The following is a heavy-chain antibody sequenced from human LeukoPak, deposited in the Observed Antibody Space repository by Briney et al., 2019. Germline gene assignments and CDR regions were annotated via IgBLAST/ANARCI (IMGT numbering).Heavy chain of an antibody. Sequence: GGSLRLSCAASGFTFSDYSMNWVRQAPGKGLEWISYVGISSGNTKYADSVKGRFTISGDSARNSLYLQMSSLRVEDTAVYYCARDHNYAFDNWGQGTLVTVSS. CDR3: ARDHNYAFDN. D-gene: IGHD1-1*01. CDR2: VGISSGNT. J-gene: IGHJ4*02. CDR1: GFTFSDYS. V-gene: IGHV3-48*04.